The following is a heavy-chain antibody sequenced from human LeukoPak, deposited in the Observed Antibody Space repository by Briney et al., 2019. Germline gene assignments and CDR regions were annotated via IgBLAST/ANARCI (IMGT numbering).Heavy chain of an antibody. D-gene: IGHD3/OR15-3a*01. CDR1: GGSISGNSYY. Sequence: SETLSLTCTVSGGSISGNSYYWGWIRQPPGKGLKWVGSIYYSGNPFYNPSLKSRVTISVDTSKNQFSLRLDSVTAADTALYYCASQLDSTGYNTGFIDYWGPGTVVTVFS. V-gene: IGHV4-39*01. CDR3: ASQLDSTGYNTGFIDY. CDR2: IYYSGNP. J-gene: IGHJ4*02.